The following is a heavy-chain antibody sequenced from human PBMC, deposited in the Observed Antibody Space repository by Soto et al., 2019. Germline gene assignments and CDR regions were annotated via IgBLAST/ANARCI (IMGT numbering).Heavy chain of an antibody. D-gene: IGHD1-26*01. V-gene: IGHV3-74*01. J-gene: IGHJ3*01. CDR3: ARGQWGAFDL. CDR2: IHSAGSST. CDR1: GFTFSYYW. Sequence: DVQLVESGGGSVQPGGSLSLSCTATGFTFSYYWMHWVRQAPGKGLVWVSRIHSAGSSTTDADSVKGRFTISRDNAKNTLYLQMNSLRAEDTAVYYCARGQWGAFDLWGQGTMVTVAS.